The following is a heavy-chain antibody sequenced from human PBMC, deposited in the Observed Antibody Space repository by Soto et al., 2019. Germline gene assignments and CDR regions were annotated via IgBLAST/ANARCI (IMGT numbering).Heavy chain of an antibody. CDR1: GASIASGSYY. V-gene: IGHV4-39*02. CDR2: VYYSGST. Sequence: QLQLHESGPGLVKPSETLSLTCTVSGASIASGSYYWSWLRQPPGKGLEWIGSVYYSGSTYSGNTYYNASLGSRVSISVDTSKSQFYLQMSSVTAADTAVYFCAREVWDQIVVSPAPRCYYQPCKIYFDPWGQGTLVTVSS. CDR3: AREVWDQIVVSPAPRCYYQPCKIYFDP. D-gene: IGHD3-10*01. J-gene: IGHJ5*02.